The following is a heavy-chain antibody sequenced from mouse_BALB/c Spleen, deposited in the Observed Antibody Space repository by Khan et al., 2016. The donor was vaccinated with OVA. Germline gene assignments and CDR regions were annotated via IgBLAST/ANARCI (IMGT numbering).Heavy chain of an antibody. Sequence: VQLQQSGPELMKPGASVKISCKASGYSFTTYYIHWVKQSHGKSLEWIGYIDPFNGSTTYNQKFKGTATLTVDKSSSTAYMHLSSLTSEDSAVYYCARHGTSSWFAYWGQGTLVTVSA. J-gene: IGHJ3*01. CDR3: ARHGTSSWFAY. CDR2: IDPFNGST. V-gene: IGHV1S135*01. D-gene: IGHD1-1*01. CDR1: GYSFTTYY.